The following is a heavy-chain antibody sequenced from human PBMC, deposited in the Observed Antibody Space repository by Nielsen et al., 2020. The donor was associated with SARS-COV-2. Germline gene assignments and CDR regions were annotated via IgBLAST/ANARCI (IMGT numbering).Heavy chain of an antibody. V-gene: IGHV3-74*01. J-gene: IGHJ4*02. CDR1: GFAFSNYW. CDR2: IDSDGNNT. CDR3: ATDLTTVDY. Sequence: GESLKISCAASGFAFSNYWMHWVRQAPGKGLVWVSRIDSDGNNTSYADSVKGRFSISRDNAKNTLYLQMDSLRAEDTAVYYCATDLTTVDYWGQGTLVTVSS. D-gene: IGHD4-11*01.